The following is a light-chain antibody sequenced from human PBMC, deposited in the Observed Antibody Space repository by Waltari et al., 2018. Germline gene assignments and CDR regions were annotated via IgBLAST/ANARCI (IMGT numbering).Light chain of an antibody. CDR1: SSHVGGYDY. CDR2: DTN. V-gene: IGLV2-8*01. J-gene: IGLJ2*01. CDR3: SSYAGSNRVI. Sequence: QSALTQPPSASGSPGQSVPISCPGTSSHVGGYDYVSWYQQHPGKAPKLMIYDTNTRPSGVPNRFSGSRSGNTASLTVSGLRPEDEADYYCSSYAGSNRVIFGGGTKLTVL.